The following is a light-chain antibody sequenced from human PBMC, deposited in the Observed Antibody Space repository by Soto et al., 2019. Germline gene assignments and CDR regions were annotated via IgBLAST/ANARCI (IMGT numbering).Light chain of an antibody. J-gene: IGKJ4*01. CDR2: DAY. CDR1: QSVSDY. Sequence: EIVLTQSPGTLSLSPGERATLSCRAGQSVSDYLAWYQQKPGQPPRLLFFDAYTRVTGVPARFSAGGAGTDSTLISRILDPEDAAVYCLQLRVNSLPTFGEGTKVDIK. V-gene: IGKV3-11*01. CDR3: QLRVNSLPT.